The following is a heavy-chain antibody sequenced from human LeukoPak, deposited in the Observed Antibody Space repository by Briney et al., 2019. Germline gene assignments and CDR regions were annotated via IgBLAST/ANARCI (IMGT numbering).Heavy chain of an antibody. J-gene: IGHJ4*02. Sequence: GGSLRLSCAASGFTVSSNYMSWVRQAPGKGLEWVSVIYSGGSTYYADSVKGRFTISRDNSKNTLYLQMNSLRAEDTAVYCCAKFGRYGSGSFYDGDVDYWGQGTLVTVSS. CDR2: IYSGGST. D-gene: IGHD3-10*01. CDR3: AKFGRYGSGSFYDGDVDY. CDR1: GFTVSSNY. V-gene: IGHV3-66*02.